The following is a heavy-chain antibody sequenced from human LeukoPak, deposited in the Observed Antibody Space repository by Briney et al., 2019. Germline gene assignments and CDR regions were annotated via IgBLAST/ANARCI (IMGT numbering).Heavy chain of an antibody. J-gene: IGHJ1*01. CDR3: ARVSEGYFQH. CDR2: IYYSGST. V-gene: IGHV4-59*01. CDR1: GGSISSYY. Sequence: SETLSLTCTVSGGSISSYYWSWIRQPPGKGLEWIGYIYYSGSTNYNPSLKSRVTISVDTSKNQFSLKLSSVTAADTAVYYCARVSEGYFQHWGQGTLVTVCS.